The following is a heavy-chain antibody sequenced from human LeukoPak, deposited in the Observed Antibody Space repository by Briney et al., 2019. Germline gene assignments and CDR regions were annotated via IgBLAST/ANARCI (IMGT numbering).Heavy chain of an antibody. J-gene: IGHJ4*02. CDR3: AKDRNSFGSGGSDY. CDR1: GFTFSSYA. V-gene: IGHV3-23*01. Sequence: GGSLRLSCAASGFTFSSYAVSWVRQAPGKGLEWVSTISDSRGDTNYAASVKGRFTISRDNYKNTLYLQMSSLRVDDTAVYYCAKDRNSFGSGGSDYWGQGTLVTVSS. D-gene: IGHD3-10*01. CDR2: ISDSRGDT.